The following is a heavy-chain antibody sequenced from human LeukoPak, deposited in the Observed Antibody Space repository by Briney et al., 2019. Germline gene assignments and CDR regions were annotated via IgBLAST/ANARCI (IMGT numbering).Heavy chain of an antibody. D-gene: IGHD3-22*01. J-gene: IGHJ4*02. Sequence: ASVNVSCKASGYTFTRYGLSWVPQAPGQGLEWMGWISAYNGNTNYAQKLQGRVTITTDTSTSTAYLELRSLRSDDTAVYYCARAQYYYDSSGYSQFGYWGQGTLVT. CDR3: ARAQYYYDSSGYSQFGY. CDR2: ISAYNGNT. V-gene: IGHV1-18*01. CDR1: GYTFTRYG.